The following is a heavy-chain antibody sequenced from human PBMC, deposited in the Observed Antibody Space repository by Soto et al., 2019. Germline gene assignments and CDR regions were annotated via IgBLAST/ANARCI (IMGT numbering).Heavy chain of an antibody. J-gene: IGHJ4*02. Sequence: GASVKVSCKASGGTFSTYTITWVRQAPGQGLECMGRIIPILGIANYAQKFQGRVTITADKSTSTAYMELSSLRSEDTAVYYCARVFSYGDYEGYWGQGTLVTVSS. CDR1: GGTFSTYT. CDR2: IIPILGIA. CDR3: ARVFSYGDYEGY. V-gene: IGHV1-69*02. D-gene: IGHD4-17*01.